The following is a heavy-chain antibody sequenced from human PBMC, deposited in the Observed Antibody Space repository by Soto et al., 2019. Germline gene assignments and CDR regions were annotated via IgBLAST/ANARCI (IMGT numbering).Heavy chain of an antibody. CDR2: IKQDGTEI. D-gene: IGHD1-26*01. CDR1: GFTFSSYW. V-gene: IGHV3-7*01. J-gene: IGHJ5*02. Sequence: GGSLRLSCVASGFTFSSYWMSWVRQAPGGGLEWVANIKQDGTEIRYVESVKGRFTIFRDNAKKSLYLQMNSLRAEDTAVYFCASYSGSYFPVGHDRWGQGNLVTSPQ. CDR3: ASYSGSYFPVGHDR.